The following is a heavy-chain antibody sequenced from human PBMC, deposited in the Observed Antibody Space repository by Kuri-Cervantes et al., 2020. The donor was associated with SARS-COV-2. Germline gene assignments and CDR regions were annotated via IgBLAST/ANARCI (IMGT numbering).Heavy chain of an antibody. Sequence: ASVKVSCKASGYTFTSYGISWVRQAPGQGLEWMGWISAYNGNTNYAQKLQGRATMTTDTSTSTAYMELRGLRSDDTAVYYCARDGGRVAGTYYYYYMDVWGKGTTVTVSS. CDR3: ARDGGRVAGTYYYYYMDV. CDR1: GYTFTSYG. V-gene: IGHV1-18*01. J-gene: IGHJ6*03. D-gene: IGHD6-19*01. CDR2: ISAYNGNT.